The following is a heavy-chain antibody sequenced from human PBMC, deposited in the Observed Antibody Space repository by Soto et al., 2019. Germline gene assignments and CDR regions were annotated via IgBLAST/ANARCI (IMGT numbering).Heavy chain of an antibody. CDR2: ISWNSGRI. Sequence: EVQLVESGGGLVEPGRSLRLSCAASGFTFDDYAMHWVRQAPGKGLEWVSGISWNSGRIDYAHSVKGRFTISRDNANNSLYLQMNSLRAEDTALYYCAKDYISSLFGWFDPWGQGTLVTVSS. D-gene: IGHD6-6*01. J-gene: IGHJ5*02. CDR3: AKDYISSLFGWFDP. V-gene: IGHV3-9*01. CDR1: GFTFDDYA.